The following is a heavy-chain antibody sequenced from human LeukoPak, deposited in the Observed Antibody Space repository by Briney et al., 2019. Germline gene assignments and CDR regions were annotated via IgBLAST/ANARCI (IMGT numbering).Heavy chain of an antibody. CDR1: GFTFSSYS. D-gene: IGHD1-26*01. CDR2: ISSSSSYI. CDR3: ARGGTTAYYYYYYMDV. V-gene: IGHV3-21*01. J-gene: IGHJ6*03. Sequence: KPGGSLRLSCAASGFTFSSYSMNWVRQAPGKGLEWVSSISSSSSYIYYEDSVKGRFTISIDKAKNSLYLQMNSLRAADTAVYYCARGGTTAYYYYYYMDVWGKGTTVTVSS.